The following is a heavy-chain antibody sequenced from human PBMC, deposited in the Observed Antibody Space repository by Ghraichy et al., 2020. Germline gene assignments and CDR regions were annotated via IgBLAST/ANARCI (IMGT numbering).Heavy chain of an antibody. CDR2: IYYSGST. V-gene: IGHV4-61*05. CDR1: GGYISGSVYY. J-gene: IGHJ4*02. Sequence: SETLSLTCTVSGGYISGSVYYWAWIRQTPGTGLEWIGYIYYSGSTNYNPSLKSRVTISVDTSKNQFSLKLSSVTAADAAVYYCAGSHDYSNYFFDYWGQGILVSVSS. D-gene: IGHD4-11*01. CDR3: AGSHDYSNYFFDY.